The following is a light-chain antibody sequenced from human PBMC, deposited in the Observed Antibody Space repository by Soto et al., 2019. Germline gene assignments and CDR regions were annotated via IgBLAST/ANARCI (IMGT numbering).Light chain of an antibody. Sequence: EIVLTPSPGTLSLSPGERATLSCRASQSINNRYLAWYQQKPGQAPRLLISAASSRATGIPDRFSGSGSGTDFTLTISRLEPEDFAVYYCQQFGSSPGFTFGPGTKVDIK. CDR2: AAS. J-gene: IGKJ3*01. V-gene: IGKV3-20*01. CDR1: QSINNRY. CDR3: QQFGSSPGFT.